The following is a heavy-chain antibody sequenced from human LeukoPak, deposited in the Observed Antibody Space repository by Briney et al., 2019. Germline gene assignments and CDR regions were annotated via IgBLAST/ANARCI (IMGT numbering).Heavy chain of an antibody. D-gene: IGHD6-19*01. J-gene: IGHJ6*02. CDR1: GFSLSTSGMC. Sequence: SGPTLVNPTQTLTLTCTFSGFSLSTSGMCVSWIRQPPGKGLEWIGYIYYSGSTNYNPSLKSRVTISVDTSKNQFSLKLSSVTAADTAVYYCARVRDGWYRENYYGMDVWGQGTTVTVSS. CDR3: ARVRDGWYRENYYGMDV. CDR2: IYYSGST. V-gene: IGHV4-61*08.